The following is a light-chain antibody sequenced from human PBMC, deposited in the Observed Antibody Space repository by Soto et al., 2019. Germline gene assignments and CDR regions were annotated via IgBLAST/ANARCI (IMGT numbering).Light chain of an antibody. J-gene: IGLJ2*01. V-gene: IGLV2-14*01. Sequence: QSVLTQPASVSGSPGQSITISCSGTSSDVGGYNFVSWYQHHPGKAPKLMIYEVSNRPSGFSNRFSGSKSGNTASLTISGLQAEDEADYYCSSYTSSSTLLVFGGGTKLTVL. CDR2: EVS. CDR1: SSDVGGYNF. CDR3: SSYTSSSTLLV.